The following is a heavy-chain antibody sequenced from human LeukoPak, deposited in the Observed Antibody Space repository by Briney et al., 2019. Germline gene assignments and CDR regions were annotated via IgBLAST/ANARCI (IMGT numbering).Heavy chain of an antibody. CDR2: INPNSGGT. CDR1: GYTFTGYY. CDR3: ARDWLTSRWVDY. V-gene: IGHV1-2*02. D-gene: IGHD6-13*01. J-gene: IGHJ4*02. Sequence: ASVKVSCKASGYTFTGYYMHWVRQAPGQGLEWMGWINPNSGGTDHAQKFQGRVTMTGDTTISTAFMELSSLRSDDTAVYYWARDWLTSRWVDYWGQGTLVTVSS.